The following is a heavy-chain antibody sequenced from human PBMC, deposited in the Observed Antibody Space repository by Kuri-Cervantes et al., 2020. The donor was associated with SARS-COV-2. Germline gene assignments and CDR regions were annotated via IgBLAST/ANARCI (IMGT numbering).Heavy chain of an antibody. CDR1: GFTASSNY. CDR3: ARAPTPNSSGWYGYYYYYGMDV. D-gene: IGHD6-19*01. CDR2: IYSGGST. Sequence: GGSLRPSCAASGFTASSNYTSWVRQAPGKGLEWVSVIYSGGSTYYADSVKGRFTISRDNSKNTLYLQMNSLRAEDTAVYYCARAPTPNSSGWYGYYYYYGMDVWGQGTTVTVSS. V-gene: IGHV3-53*01. J-gene: IGHJ6*02.